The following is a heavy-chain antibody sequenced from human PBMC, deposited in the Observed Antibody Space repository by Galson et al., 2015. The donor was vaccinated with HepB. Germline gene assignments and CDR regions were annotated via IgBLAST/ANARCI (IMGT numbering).Heavy chain of an antibody. CDR2: VGVGGDNI. D-gene: IGHD6-13*01. CDR1: GFTFSTYA. Sequence: SLRLSCAAPGFTFSTYAMTWVRQAPGKGLEWVSVVGVGGDNIHYSDSVKGRFTISRDNSKNTLYLQMNSLRDEDTAVYYCASYRQQLYPIDYWGQGTLVTVSS. V-gene: IGHV3-23*01. CDR3: ASYRQQLYPIDY. J-gene: IGHJ4*02.